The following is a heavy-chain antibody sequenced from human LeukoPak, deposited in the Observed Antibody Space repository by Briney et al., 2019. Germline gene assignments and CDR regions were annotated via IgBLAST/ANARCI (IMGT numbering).Heavy chain of an antibody. D-gene: IGHD3-22*01. Sequence: SETLSLTCTVSGGSISSSSYYWGWIRQPPGKGLEWIGSIYYSGSTYYNPSLKSRVTISVDTSKNQFSLKLSSVTAADTAVYYCARLGDSSGYYYDYYFDYWGQGTLVTVSS. CDR1: GGSISSSSYY. CDR3: ARLGDSSGYYYDYYFDY. V-gene: IGHV4-39*01. J-gene: IGHJ4*02. CDR2: IYYSGST.